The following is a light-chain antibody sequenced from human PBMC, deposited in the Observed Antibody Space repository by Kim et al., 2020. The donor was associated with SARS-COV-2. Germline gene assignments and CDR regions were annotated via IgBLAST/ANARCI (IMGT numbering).Light chain of an antibody. CDR1: QSVSIN. Sequence: EIVMTQSPATLSVSPGERATLSCRASQSVSINLAWYQQKPGQAPRLLIYGASTRATGIPARFSGGGSGTEFTLTISSLQSEDFAIYYCQQYNNWPPFTFGQGTKVDIK. V-gene: IGKV3-15*01. CDR2: GAS. CDR3: QQYNNWPPFT. J-gene: IGKJ3*01.